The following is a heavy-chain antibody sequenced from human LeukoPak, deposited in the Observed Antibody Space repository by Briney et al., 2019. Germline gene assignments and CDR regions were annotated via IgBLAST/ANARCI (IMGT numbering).Heavy chain of an antibody. CDR1: GYIFTHYY. CDR3: AKAMDTSMVPDLNY. V-gene: IGHV1-2*02. CDR2: INPNGNAA. J-gene: IGHJ4*02. Sequence: ASVKVSCKTSGYIFTHYYIQWVRQAPGQGLEGMGWINPNGNAARYAQRFQGRVTMTTDTSIDTAYMELSSQTSDDTAIYYCAKAMDTSMVPDLNYWGQGTLVTVSS. D-gene: IGHD5-18*01.